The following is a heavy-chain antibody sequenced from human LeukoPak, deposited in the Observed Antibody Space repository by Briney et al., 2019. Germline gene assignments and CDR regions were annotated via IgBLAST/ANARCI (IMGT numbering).Heavy chain of an antibody. D-gene: IGHD3-9*01. CDR3: ARQTSARLLTLP. V-gene: IGHV4-39*01. J-gene: IGHJ4*02. Sequence: AETLSLTCTVPGVSISSSNSYWGWICQPTGKGLEWTGSIYYTGHTNYNASLKSRVTLSIDPSTHQISLRLTSVPATHPAISYCARQTSARLLTLPGGQGTLVTVSS. CDR2: IYYTGHT. CDR1: GVSISSSNSY.